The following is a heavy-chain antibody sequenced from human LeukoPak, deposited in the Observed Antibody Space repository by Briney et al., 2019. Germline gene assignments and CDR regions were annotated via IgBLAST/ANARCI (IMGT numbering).Heavy chain of an antibody. D-gene: IGHD3-10*01. CDR3: VFEGRADAFDI. CDR2: ISYDGSNK. Sequence: GGSLRLSCAASGXTFSSYGMHWVRQAPGKGLEWVAVISYDGSNKYYADSVKGRFTISRDNSKNTLYLQMNSLRAEDTAVYYCVFEGRADAFDIWGQGTMVTVSS. CDR1: GXTFSSYG. V-gene: IGHV3-30*03. J-gene: IGHJ3*02.